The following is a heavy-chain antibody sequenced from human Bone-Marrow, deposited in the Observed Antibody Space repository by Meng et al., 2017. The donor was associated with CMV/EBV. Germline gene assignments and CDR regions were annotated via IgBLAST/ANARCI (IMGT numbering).Heavy chain of an antibody. Sequence: GESLKISCAASGFTFDDYGMSWVRQAPGKGLEWVSGINWNGGSTGYADSVKGRFTISRDNAKNSLYLQMNSLRAEDTAVYYCARDMPDTYCSSTSCTNGPDYWGQGTLVTVSS. CDR3: ARDMPDTYCSSTSCTNGPDY. CDR1: GFTFDDYG. CDR2: INWNGGST. D-gene: IGHD2-2*01. J-gene: IGHJ4*02. V-gene: IGHV3-20*04.